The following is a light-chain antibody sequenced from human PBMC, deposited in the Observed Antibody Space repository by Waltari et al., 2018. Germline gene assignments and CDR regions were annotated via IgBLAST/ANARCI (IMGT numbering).Light chain of an antibody. J-gene: IGKJ1*01. CDR3: QQLNSYPRT. CDR1: QSISTY. CDR2: SAP. Sequence: DIQMTQSPSSLSASVGDRVPITCRASQSISTYLNWYQQESGKAPELLIYSAPSLQSGVPSRFSGSGSGTDFTLTISSLQPEDFATYYCQQLNSYPRTFGQGTKVEIK. V-gene: IGKV1-39*01.